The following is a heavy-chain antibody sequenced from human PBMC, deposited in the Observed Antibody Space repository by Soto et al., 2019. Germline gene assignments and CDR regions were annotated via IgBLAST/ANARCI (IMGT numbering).Heavy chain of an antibody. CDR1: GGSISSGDYY. J-gene: IGHJ5*02. D-gene: IGHD2-15*01. V-gene: IGHV4-30-4*01. CDR3: AREVGTEEWFDP. Sequence: SETLSRTCTVSGGSISSGDYYWSWIRQPPGKGLEWIGYIYYSGSTYYNPSLKSRVTISVDTSKNQFSLKLSSVTAADTAVYYCAREVGTEEWFDPWGQGTLVTVSS. CDR2: IYYSGST.